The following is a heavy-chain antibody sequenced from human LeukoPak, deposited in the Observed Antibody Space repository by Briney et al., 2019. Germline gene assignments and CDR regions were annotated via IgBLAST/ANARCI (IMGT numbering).Heavy chain of an antibody. V-gene: IGHV3-15*01. Sequence: GGTLILACAGSGITFSKAWMSWVRQAPGQGLEWVGRIKSKVDGGTTDYAALEKGRRTVSRNGSKDTLYLQMNSLKSEDTAVYYCTIDGCSDDSCYSGHYWGQGTLDTVTS. J-gene: IGHJ4*02. D-gene: IGHD2-15*01. CDR1: GITFSKAW. CDR2: IKSKVDGGTT. CDR3: TIDGCSDDSCYSGHY.